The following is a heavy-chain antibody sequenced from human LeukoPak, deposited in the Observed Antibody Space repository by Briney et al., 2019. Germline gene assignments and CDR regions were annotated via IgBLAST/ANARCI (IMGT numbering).Heavy chain of an antibody. CDR3: ASVIAGVTTDY. CDR1: GYTFTGYY. J-gene: IGHJ4*02. D-gene: IGHD1-26*01. Sequence: GASVKVSCKASGYTFTGYYIHWVRQAPGQGLEWMGWINPNSGDTNFAQKFQGRATMTRDTSISTAQMELSRLRSDDTAVYYCASVIAGVTTDYWGQGTLVTVSS. CDR2: INPNSGDT. V-gene: IGHV1-2*02.